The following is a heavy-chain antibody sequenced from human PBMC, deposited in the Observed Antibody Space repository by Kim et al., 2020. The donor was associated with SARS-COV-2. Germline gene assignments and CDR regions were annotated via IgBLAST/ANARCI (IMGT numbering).Heavy chain of an antibody. V-gene: IGHV3-23*01. Sequence: SGKGRFTISRDNSKNTLYLQMNSLGAEDTAVYYCANMKGQYSSGWWYFDYWGQGTLVTVSS. CDR3: ANMKGQYSSGWWYFDY. D-gene: IGHD6-19*01. J-gene: IGHJ4*02.